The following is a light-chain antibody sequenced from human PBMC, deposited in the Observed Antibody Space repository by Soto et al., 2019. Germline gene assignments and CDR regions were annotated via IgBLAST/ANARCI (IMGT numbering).Light chain of an antibody. CDR2: EVT. Sequence: QSVLTQPASVSGSLGQSITISCTGTTSDVGGYNYVSWYQQHPGKAPILMIYEVTNRPSGVSNRFSGSKSGNTASLTISGLXVEDEAEYYCGSYTGSTTYVFGTGTKV. CDR1: TSDVGGYNY. CDR3: GSYTGSTTYV. V-gene: IGLV2-14*01. J-gene: IGLJ1*01.